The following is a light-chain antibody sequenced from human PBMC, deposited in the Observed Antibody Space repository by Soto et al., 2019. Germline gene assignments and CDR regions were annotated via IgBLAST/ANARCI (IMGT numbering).Light chain of an antibody. CDR1: LSVRNY. CDR3: HHYSSSPAP. J-gene: IGKJ4*01. V-gene: IGKV3-20*01. CDR2: GAS. Sequence: EIVWTQSPGTLPLATHDTATLSGRASLSVRNYLAWYRQKPGQAPRLLLYGASTRAAGIPDRVGGSGSGTDFTRPISGLEPDDFAMYYCHHYSSSPAPFGGGT.